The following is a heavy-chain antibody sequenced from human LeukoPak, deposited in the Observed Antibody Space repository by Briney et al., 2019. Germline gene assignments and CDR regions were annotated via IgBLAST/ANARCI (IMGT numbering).Heavy chain of an antibody. CDR2: ITNSGNSK. CDR1: EFTFSSYS. J-gene: IGHJ4*02. Sequence: GGSLRLSCAASEFTFSSYSMNWVRQAPGKGLEWVSYITNSGNSKSYADSVKGRFTISRDNTKNSLYLQMNGLRAEDTAIYYCSKGGWGNYFDYWGQGTLVTVSS. D-gene: IGHD3-16*01. CDR3: SKGGWGNYFDY. V-gene: IGHV3-48*01.